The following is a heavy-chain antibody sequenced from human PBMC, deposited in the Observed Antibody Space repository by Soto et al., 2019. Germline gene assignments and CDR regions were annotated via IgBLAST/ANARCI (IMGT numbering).Heavy chain of an antibody. CDR2: ISYYGSDK. J-gene: IGHJ4*02. D-gene: IGHD3-10*01. CDR1: AFSLSDSG. V-gene: IGHV3-30-3*01. CDR3: AREAADVRGSGSAFDC. Sequence: VQLVESGGGVVQRGESLRLSCAASAFSLSDSGMHWVRQAPGKGLEWVAFISYYGSDKYYAESVKGRFTISRDNSKNTLYLQMHSLRGDDTAVYYCAREAADVRGSGSAFDCWGQGTLVTV.